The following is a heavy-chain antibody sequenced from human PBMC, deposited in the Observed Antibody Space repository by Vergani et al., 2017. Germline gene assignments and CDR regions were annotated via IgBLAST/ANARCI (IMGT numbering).Heavy chain of an antibody. V-gene: IGHV3-30*18. CDR3: AKNLGVWWELWNYLDY. CDR2: ISYDGSNK. D-gene: IGHD1-26*01. J-gene: IGHJ4*02. Sequence: QVQLVESGGGVVQPGRSLRLSCAASGFTFSSYGMHWVRQAPGKGLEWVAVISYDGSNKYYADSVKGRFTISRDNSKNTLYLQMNSLRAEDTAVYYCAKNLGVWWELWNYLDYWGQGTLVTVSS. CDR1: GFTFSSYG.